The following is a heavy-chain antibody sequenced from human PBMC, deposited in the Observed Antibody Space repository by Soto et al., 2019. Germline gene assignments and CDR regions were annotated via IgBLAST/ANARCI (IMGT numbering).Heavy chain of an antibody. Sequence: ASVKVSCEVSCYTLSVFSMHCVRQAPGKELERMGVFVSVVGATTYAQKFQGRVIMPEDTSTNTAYMDLSSQRSEHTAVYYCATLRGMVQVWFDPRCQGTLFTDCS. V-gene: IGHV1-24*01. J-gene: IGHJ5*02. CDR3: ATLRGMVQVWFDP. CDR2: FVSVVGAT. CDR1: CYTLSVFS. D-gene: IGHD3-10*01.